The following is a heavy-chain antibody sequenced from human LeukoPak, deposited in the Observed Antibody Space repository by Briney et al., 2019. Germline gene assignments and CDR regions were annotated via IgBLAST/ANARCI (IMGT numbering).Heavy chain of an antibody. CDR2: INPNSGGT. CDR3: ARAYYDTLTGYYRIFDY. V-gene: IGHV1-2*02. J-gene: IGHJ4*02. D-gene: IGHD3-9*01. CDR1: GYTFTGYY. Sequence: ASVKVSCKASGYTFTGYYMHWVRQAPGQGLEWMGWINPNSGGTNYAQKFQGRVTMTRDTSISTAYMELSRLRSDDTAVYYCARAYYDTLTGYYRIFDYWGQGTLVTVSS.